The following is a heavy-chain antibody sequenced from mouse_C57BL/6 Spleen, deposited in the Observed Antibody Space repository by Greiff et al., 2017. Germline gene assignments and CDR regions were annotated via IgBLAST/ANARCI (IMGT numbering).Heavy chain of an antibody. J-gene: IGHJ1*03. Sequence: VQLKESGPELVQPGASVTISCKASGYSFTDYNMNWVQQSTGKSLEWIGVINPNYGTTSYNQKFKGKATLTVDKSSSTAYMQLNSLTSEDSAVYYCARWEPYSEEYFDVWGTGTTVTVSS. CDR2: INPNYGTT. CDR3: ARWEPYSEEYFDV. CDR1: GYSFTDYN. D-gene: IGHD2-12*01. V-gene: IGHV1-39*01.